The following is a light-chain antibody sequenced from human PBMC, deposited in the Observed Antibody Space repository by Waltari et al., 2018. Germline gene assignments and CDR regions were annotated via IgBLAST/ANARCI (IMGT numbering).Light chain of an antibody. CDR1: QTISNN. V-gene: IGKV3-15*01. J-gene: IGKJ1*01. CDR2: GAS. CDR3: QQYNEWPPWT. Sequence: EIVLTQSPATLSVSPGERATLSCRASQTISNNLAWYQQKPGQAPRLLIYGASTRATAIPDRFSGSGSGTEFTLTIPSLQSEDFAVYYCQQYNEWPPWTFGQGTKVDIK.